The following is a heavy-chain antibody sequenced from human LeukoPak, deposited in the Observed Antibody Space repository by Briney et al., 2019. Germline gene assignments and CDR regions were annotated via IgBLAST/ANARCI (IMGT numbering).Heavy chain of an antibody. Sequence: GGSLRLSCAASGFTFGSYSMNWVRQAPGKGLEWVSSISSSSSYIYYADSVKGRFTISRDNAKNSLYLQMNSLRAEDTAVYYCARVYGDLKVVYFDYWGQGALVTVSS. V-gene: IGHV3-21*01. D-gene: IGHD4-17*01. CDR3: ARVYGDLKVVYFDY. CDR2: ISSSSSYI. CDR1: GFTFGSYS. J-gene: IGHJ4*02.